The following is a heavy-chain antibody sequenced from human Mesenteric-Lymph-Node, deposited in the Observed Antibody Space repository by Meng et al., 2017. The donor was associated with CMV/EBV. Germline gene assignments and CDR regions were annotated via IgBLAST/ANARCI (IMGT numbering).Heavy chain of an antibody. J-gene: IGHJ2*01. Sequence: VSGDSVSSGRSYWTWIRRPPGKGLEWIGYIYYSGSTNYKPSLKSRAPISLDRSQNQVSLKLSSVTAADTAVYYCAREELGRHYHFDLWGRGTLVTVSS. CDR1: GDSVSSGRSY. V-gene: IGHV4-61*01. D-gene: IGHD1-26*01. CDR3: AREELGRHYHFDL. CDR2: IYYSGST.